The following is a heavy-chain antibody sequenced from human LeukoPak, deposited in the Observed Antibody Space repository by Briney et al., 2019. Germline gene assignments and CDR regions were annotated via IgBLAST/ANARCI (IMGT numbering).Heavy chain of an antibody. V-gene: IGHV1-2*02. CDR1: GYTFTGYY. J-gene: IGHJ4*02. CDR2: INPNSGGT. CDR3: ARNVDTAMGY. Sequence: ASVKVSCEASGYTFTGYYMHWVRQAPGQGLEWMGWINPNSGGTNYAQKFQGRVTITADKSTSTAYMELSSLRSEDTAVYYCARNVDTAMGYWGQGTLVTVSS. D-gene: IGHD5-18*01.